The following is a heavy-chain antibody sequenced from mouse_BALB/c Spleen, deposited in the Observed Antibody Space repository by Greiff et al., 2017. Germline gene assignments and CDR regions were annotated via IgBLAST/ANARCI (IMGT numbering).Heavy chain of an antibody. CDR1: GYNFTSYW. CDR2: IYPGSGST. D-gene: IGHD2-1*01. V-gene: IGHV1-55*01. CDR3: ARGNPFAY. Sequence: QVQLQQPGAELVKPGTSVKLSCKASGYNFTSYWINWVKLRPGQGLEWIGDIYPGSGSTNYNEKFKGKATLTVDTSSSTAYMQLSSLTSEDTAVYFCARGNPFAYWGQGTLVTVSA. J-gene: IGHJ3*01.